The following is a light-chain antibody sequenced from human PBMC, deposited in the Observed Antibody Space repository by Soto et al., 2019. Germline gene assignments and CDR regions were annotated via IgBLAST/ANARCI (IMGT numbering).Light chain of an antibody. CDR2: DAS. CDR1: QTISTW. Sequence: DLQMTQSPSTLPAAVGDRVTIACRASQTISTWLAWYQQKPGKAHQLLIDDASSLESGVPSRFSGSGSGTEFTLTISNLQPDDFTSYYYQDYNSYSRTFGLGTKVEIK. CDR3: QDYNSYSRT. J-gene: IGKJ1*01. V-gene: IGKV1-5*01.